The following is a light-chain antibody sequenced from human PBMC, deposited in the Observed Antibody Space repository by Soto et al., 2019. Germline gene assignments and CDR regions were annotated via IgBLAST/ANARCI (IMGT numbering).Light chain of an antibody. Sequence: AIRMTQSPSSFSASTGDRVTITCRASQGISSFLAWYQQKPGKAPKLLIYAASTLQSGVPSRFSGSGSGTDVTLTISCLQSEDFATYYCQQYYNYPRTFGQGTKVEIK. CDR1: QGISSF. CDR2: AAS. V-gene: IGKV1-8*01. CDR3: QQYYNYPRT. J-gene: IGKJ1*01.